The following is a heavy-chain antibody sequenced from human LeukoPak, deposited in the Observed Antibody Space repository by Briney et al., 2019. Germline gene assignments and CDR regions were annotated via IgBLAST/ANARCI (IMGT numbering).Heavy chain of an antibody. Sequence: GGSLRLSCAASGFTFSSYAMHWVRQAPGKGLEYVSSISSNGGSTYYANSVKGRFTISRDNSKNTLYLQMGSLRAEDMAVYYCATVPVVWGSYYGKDVWGQLTTVTVSS. CDR2: ISSNGGST. D-gene: IGHD3-16*01. V-gene: IGHV3-64*01. CDR3: ATVPVVWGSYYGKDV. J-gene: IGHJ6*01. CDR1: GFTFSSYA.